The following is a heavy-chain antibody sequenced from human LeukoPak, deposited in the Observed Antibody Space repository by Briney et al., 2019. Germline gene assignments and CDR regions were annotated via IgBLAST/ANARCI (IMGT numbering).Heavy chain of an antibody. CDR1: GFTFSSYD. Sequence: GGSLRLSCAASGFTFSSYDMHWVRQAPAKGLQWVAVLWYDGNNRYYADSVKGRFTISRDNSKNTLYLQMNSLRAEDTAVYYCARESAAGTCDYWGQGTLVTVSS. D-gene: IGHD6-13*01. CDR2: LWYDGNNR. J-gene: IGHJ4*02. CDR3: ARESAAGTCDY. V-gene: IGHV3-33*01.